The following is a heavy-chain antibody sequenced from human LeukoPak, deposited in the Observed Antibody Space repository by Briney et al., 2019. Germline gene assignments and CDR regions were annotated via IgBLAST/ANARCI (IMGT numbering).Heavy chain of an antibody. Sequence: GGSLRLSYAASGFTFSSYGMHWVRQAPGKGLEWVAVISYDGSNKYYVDSVKGRFTISRDNSKNTLYLQMNSLRAEDTAVYYCAKDGYCSSTSCYDFDYWGQGTLVTVSS. J-gene: IGHJ4*02. CDR2: ISYDGSNK. CDR1: GFTFSSYG. D-gene: IGHD2-2*03. CDR3: AKDGYCSSTSCYDFDY. V-gene: IGHV3-30*18.